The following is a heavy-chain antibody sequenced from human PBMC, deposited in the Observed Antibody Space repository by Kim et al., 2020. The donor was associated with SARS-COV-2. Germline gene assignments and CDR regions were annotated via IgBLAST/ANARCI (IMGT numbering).Heavy chain of an antibody. CDR1: GYTFTSYA. D-gene: IGHD3-10*01. CDR3: AREVVRGVRDAFDI. V-gene: IGHV7-4-1*02. CDR2: INTNTGNP. Sequence: ASVKVSCKASGYTFTSYAMNWVRQAPGQGLEWMGWINTNTGNPTYAQGFTGRFVFSLDTSVSTAYLQISSLKAEDTAVYYCAREVVRGVRDAFDIWCQGTMVTVSS. J-gene: IGHJ3*02.